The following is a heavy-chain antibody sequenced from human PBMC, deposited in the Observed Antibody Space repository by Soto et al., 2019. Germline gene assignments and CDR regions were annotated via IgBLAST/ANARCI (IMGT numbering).Heavy chain of an antibody. D-gene: IGHD5-12*01. J-gene: IGHJ4*02. CDR1: GGCISSSSYY. CDR3: AREHSGYDYFDY. CDR2: IYYSWST. V-gene: IGHV4-39*02. Sequence: PSETLSLTCTVSGGCISSSSYYWGWIRQPPGKGLVWIGSIYYSWSTYYNPSLKSRVTISVDTSKNQFSLKLSSVTAADTAVYYCAREHSGYDYFDYWGQGTLVTVSS.